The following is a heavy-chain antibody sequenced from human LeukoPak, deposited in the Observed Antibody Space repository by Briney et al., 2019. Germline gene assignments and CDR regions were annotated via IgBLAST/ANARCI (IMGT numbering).Heavy chain of an antibody. J-gene: IGHJ5*02. D-gene: IGHD1-26*01. V-gene: IGHV4-34*12. Sequence: SETLSLTCAVYGGSFSGYYWSWIRQRPGKGLEWIGEIILSGSTNYNPSLKSRVTISVDTSKNQFSLKLSSVTAADTAVYYCASRVGARPYNWFDPWGQGTLVTVSS. CDR3: ASRVGARPYNWFDP. CDR2: IILSGST. CDR1: GGSFSGYY.